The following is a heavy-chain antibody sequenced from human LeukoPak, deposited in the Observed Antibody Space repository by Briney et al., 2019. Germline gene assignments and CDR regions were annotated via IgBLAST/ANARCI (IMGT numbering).Heavy chain of an antibody. D-gene: IGHD3-10*01. V-gene: IGHV3-23*01. J-gene: IGHJ4*02. CDR1: GFTFSSYA. CDR2: ISGSGGST. CDR3: ARGVPPPGELLLYYFDY. Sequence: PGGSLRLSCAASGFTFSSYAMSWVRQAPGKGLEWVSAISGSGGSTYYADSVKGRFTISRDNAKNSLYLQMNSLRAEDTAVYYCARGVPPPGELLLYYFDYWGQGTLVTVSS.